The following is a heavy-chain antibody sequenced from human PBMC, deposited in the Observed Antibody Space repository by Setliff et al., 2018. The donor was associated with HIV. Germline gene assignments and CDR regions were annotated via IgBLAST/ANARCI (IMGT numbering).Heavy chain of an antibody. Sequence: GGSLRLSCEASGFTFSSYWMHWVRQAPGKGLVWVSRMNSGGSTINYADSVKGRFTISRDNAKNTLYLQMNNLRAEDTAVYYCARDPSGVWDYFDYWGQGILVTVSS. CDR1: GFTFSSYW. CDR3: ARDPSGVWDYFDY. V-gene: IGHV3-74*01. D-gene: IGHD3-10*01. CDR2: MNSGGSTI. J-gene: IGHJ4*02.